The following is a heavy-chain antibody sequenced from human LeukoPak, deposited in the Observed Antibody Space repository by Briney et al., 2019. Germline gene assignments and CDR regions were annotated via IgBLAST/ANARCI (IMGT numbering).Heavy chain of an antibody. CDR1: GYTFTSYG. CDR3: ARALLYYYDSSGYTPGDY. V-gene: IGHV1-18*01. D-gene: IGHD3-22*01. CDR2: ISAYNGNT. J-gene: IGHJ4*02. Sequence: ASVKVSCKASGYTFTSYGISWVRQAPGQGLEWMGWISAYNGNTNYAQKLQGRVTMTTDTSTSTAYMGLRSLRSDDTAVYYCARALLYYYDSSGYTPGDYWGQGTLVTVSS.